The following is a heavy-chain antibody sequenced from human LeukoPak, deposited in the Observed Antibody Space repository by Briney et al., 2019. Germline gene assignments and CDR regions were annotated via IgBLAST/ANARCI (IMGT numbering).Heavy chain of an antibody. CDR3: ARDERYSYGFDY. CDR1: GFRFDDFA. J-gene: IGHJ4*02. D-gene: IGHD5-18*01. Sequence: PGGSLRLSCGASGFRFDDFAMTWVRQAPGKGLEWVSPISSSSSYIYYADSVKGRFTISRDNATNSLYLQMNSLRAEDTAVYYCARDERYSYGFDYWGQGTLVTVSS. CDR2: ISSSSSYI. V-gene: IGHV3-21*01.